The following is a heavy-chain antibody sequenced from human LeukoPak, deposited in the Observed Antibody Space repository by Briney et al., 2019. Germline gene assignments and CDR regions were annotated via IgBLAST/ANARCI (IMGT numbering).Heavy chain of an antibody. CDR2: IRGSGGST. V-gene: IGHV3-23*01. D-gene: IGHD2-2*01. J-gene: IGHJ3*02. CDR1: GFTFSRYG. CDR3: TTRRVVRDAFDI. Sequence: GGSLRLSCEASGFTFSRYGMSWVRQAPGKGLEWVSAIRGSGGSTYYADSVKGRFTISRDNSKNTLYLQMNSLKTEDTAVYYCTTRRVVRDAFDIWGQGTMVTVSS.